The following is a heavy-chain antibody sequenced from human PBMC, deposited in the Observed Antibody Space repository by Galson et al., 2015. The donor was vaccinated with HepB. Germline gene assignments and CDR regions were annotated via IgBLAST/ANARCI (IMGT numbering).Heavy chain of an antibody. Sequence: QSGAEVKKPGESLRISCKGSGYSFTSYWINWVRQMPGKGLEWMGRIDPSDSYTNYSPSFQGHVTISADKSISTAYLQWSSLKASDTAMYYCARSVNYYDSSGSQGDYFDYWGQGTLVTVSS. D-gene: IGHD3-22*01. V-gene: IGHV5-10-1*01. CDR3: ARSVNYYDSSGSQGDYFDY. CDR1: GYSFTSYW. CDR2: IDPSDSYT. J-gene: IGHJ4*02.